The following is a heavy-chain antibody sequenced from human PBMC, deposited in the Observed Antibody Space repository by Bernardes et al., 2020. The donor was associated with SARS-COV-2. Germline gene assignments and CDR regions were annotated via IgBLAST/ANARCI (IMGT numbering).Heavy chain of an antibody. V-gene: IGHV4-59*11. CDR1: GGSISSHY. D-gene: IGHD3-16*01. J-gene: IGHJ4*02. CDR3: ARGYDLNYYYFDY. Sequence: SETLSLTCTVSGGSISSHYWSWIRQSPGKGLEWIGYIHYSGSTNYNPSLKSRVTISVDTSKNQFSLKLTSVTAADTAVYSCARGYDLNYYYFDYWGQGTLVTVSS. CDR2: IHYSGST.